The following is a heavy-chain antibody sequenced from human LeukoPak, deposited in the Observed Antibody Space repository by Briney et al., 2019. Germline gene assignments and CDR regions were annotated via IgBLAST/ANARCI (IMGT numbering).Heavy chain of an antibody. V-gene: IGHV4-39*07. J-gene: IGHJ4*02. CDR2: IYYSGST. D-gene: IGHD3-10*01. CDR3: ARRVPGSLGPFDY. CDR1: GGSFSSYY. Sequence: SETLSLTCAVYGGSFSSYYWGWIRQPPGKGLEWIGSIYYSGSTYYNPSLKSRVTISVDTSKNQFSLKLSSVTAADTAVYYCARRVPGSLGPFDYWGQGTLVTVSS.